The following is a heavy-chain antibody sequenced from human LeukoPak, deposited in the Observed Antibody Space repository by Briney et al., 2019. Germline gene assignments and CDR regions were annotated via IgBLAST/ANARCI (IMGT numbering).Heavy chain of an antibody. CDR1: GFTFSKYW. CDR3: ATKQWLAPPPDS. J-gene: IGHJ4*02. D-gene: IGHD6-19*01. Sequence: GASLRLSCAASGFTFSKYWMLWVRQAPGKGLESVSRINTDGTVTTYADSVKGRFPVSRNNTDNTMFLQMNSVRDEDTAVYYCATKQWLAPPPDSWGQGTPVTVSS. V-gene: IGHV3-74*01. CDR2: INTDGTVT.